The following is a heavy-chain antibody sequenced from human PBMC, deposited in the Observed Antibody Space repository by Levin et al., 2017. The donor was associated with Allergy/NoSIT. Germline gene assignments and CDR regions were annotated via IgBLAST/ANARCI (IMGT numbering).Heavy chain of an antibody. J-gene: IGHJ4*02. CDR1: GGSISSSNW. V-gene: IGHV4-4*02. D-gene: IGHD6-19*01. CDR3: AISNSGYDNGLYIGSSGFDY. Sequence: SETLSLTCAVSGGSISSSNWWSWVRQPPGKGLEWIGEIFHSGSTNYNPSLKSRVTISVDKSKNQFSLRLSSVTAADTAVYYCAISNSGYDNGLYIGSSGFDYWGQGTLVTVSS. CDR2: IFHSGST.